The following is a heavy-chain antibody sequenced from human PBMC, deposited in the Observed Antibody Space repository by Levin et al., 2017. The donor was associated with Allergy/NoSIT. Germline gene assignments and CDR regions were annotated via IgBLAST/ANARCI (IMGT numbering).Heavy chain of an antibody. CDR2: IYYSGST. V-gene: IGHV4-59*01. Sequence: SQTLSLTCTVSGGSISSYYWSWIRQPPGKGLEWIGYIYYSGSTNYNPSLKSRVTISVDTSKNQFSLKLSSVTAADTAVYYCARVVERYFDGNWFDPWGQGTLVTVSS. CDR3: ARVVERYFDGNWFDP. J-gene: IGHJ5*02. CDR1: GGSISSYY. D-gene: IGHD3-9*01.